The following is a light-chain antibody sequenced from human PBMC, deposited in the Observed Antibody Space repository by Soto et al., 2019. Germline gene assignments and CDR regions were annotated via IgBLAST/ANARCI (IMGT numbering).Light chain of an antibody. Sequence: DIQMTQSPSSLSASVEDRVIINCRASQSISNHLNWYQQKPGKAPKLLIFAASSLQSGVPSRFSGSRSGPDFTLTISRLEPEDFAVYYCQLYGSSPRYTFGQGTRLEIK. CDR3: QLYGSSPRYT. V-gene: IGKV1-39*01. CDR2: AAS. CDR1: QSISNH. J-gene: IGKJ5*01.